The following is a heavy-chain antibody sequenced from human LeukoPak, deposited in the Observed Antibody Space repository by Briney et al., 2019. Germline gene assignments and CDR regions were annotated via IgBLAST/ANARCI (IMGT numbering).Heavy chain of an antibody. V-gene: IGHV3-23*01. CDR2: IGGSGGRT. Sequence: GGSLRLPRAASGFPFSSYDMRWVRQPRGKGLEWVSTIGGSGGRTYYADSVKGRFTISRDNSKNTLYLQMNSLRAEDTAVYYCVNLRYFNYWGQGTQVTVSS. J-gene: IGHJ4*02. CDR3: VNLRYFNY. CDR1: GFPFSSYD.